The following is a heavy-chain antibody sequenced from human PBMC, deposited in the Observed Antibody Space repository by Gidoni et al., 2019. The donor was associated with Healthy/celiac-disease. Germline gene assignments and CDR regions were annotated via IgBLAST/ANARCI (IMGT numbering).Heavy chain of an antibody. D-gene: IGHD3-22*01. Sequence: EVQLLESGGGLVQPGGSLRLSCAASGFTFSSYARSWVRQAPGKGLEWVSVISGSGGSTYYADSVKGRCTISRDNSKNTLYLQMNSLRAEDTAVYYCASHSSGYYTRFDYWGQGTLVTVSS. CDR3: ASHSSGYYTRFDY. J-gene: IGHJ4*02. V-gene: IGHV3-23*01. CDR2: ISGSGGST. CDR1: GFTFSSYA.